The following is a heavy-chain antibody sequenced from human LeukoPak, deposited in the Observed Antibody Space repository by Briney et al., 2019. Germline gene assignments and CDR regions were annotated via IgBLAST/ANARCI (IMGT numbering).Heavy chain of an antibody. Sequence: GGSLRLCCAASGFTFSTYWINWVRQAPGKGLEWVAVLNQDGSEKYYVDSVKGRFTISRDNAKNSLYPQMNSLRAEDTAVYYCARDFRNAGDYWGQGTLVTVSS. D-gene: IGHD1-14*01. CDR1: GFTFSTYW. V-gene: IGHV3-7*01. J-gene: IGHJ4*02. CDR2: LNQDGSEK. CDR3: ARDFRNAGDY.